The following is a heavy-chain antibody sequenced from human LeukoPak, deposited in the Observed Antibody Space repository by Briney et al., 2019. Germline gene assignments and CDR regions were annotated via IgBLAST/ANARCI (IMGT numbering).Heavy chain of an antibody. CDR3: ARGTPFNGFDI. V-gene: IGHV3-21*01. Sequence: GGSLRLSCAASGFTFSSYWMNWVRQAPGKGLEWVSSISSSSTNLYYADSVRGRFTISRDNAKNSLYLQMNSPRAEDTAVYYCARGTPFNGFDIWGQGTMVTVSS. J-gene: IGHJ3*02. CDR2: ISSSSTNL. CDR1: GFTFSSYW. D-gene: IGHD2-8*01.